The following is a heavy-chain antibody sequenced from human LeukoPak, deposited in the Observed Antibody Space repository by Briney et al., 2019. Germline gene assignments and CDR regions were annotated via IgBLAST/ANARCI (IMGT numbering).Heavy chain of an antibody. D-gene: IGHD2-2*01. J-gene: IGHJ4*02. Sequence: GESLKISCRGSGYSFTTYWIGWVRQMPGKGLEWRGIIYPGDSDTRYTPSFQGQVTMSADKSINTAYLQWSSLKASDTAMYYCARRQGCSSTSCPPDYWGRGTLVTVSP. CDR2: IYPGDSDT. CDR3: ARRQGCSSTSCPPDY. CDR1: GYSFTTYW. V-gene: IGHV5-51*01.